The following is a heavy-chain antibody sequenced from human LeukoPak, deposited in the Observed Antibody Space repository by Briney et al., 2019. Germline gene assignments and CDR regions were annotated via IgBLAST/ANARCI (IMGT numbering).Heavy chain of an antibody. J-gene: IGHJ4*02. D-gene: IGHD2-21*01. CDR2: IIPIFGTA. V-gene: IGHV1-69*13. Sequence: SVKVSCKASGYTFTVYSINWLRQAPGQGLEWMGGIIPIFGTANYAQKFQGRVTITADESTSTAYMELSRLRSDDTAVYYCARAGIVVGKEFFDYWGQGTLVTVSS. CDR3: ARAGIVVGKEFFDY. CDR1: GYTFTVYS.